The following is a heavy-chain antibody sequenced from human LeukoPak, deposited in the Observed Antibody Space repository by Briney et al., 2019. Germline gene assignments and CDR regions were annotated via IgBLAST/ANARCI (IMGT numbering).Heavy chain of an antibody. Sequence: GESLRLSCAVSGFSFSTHYMTWVRQAPGKGLEWVSVIYDDGTTYYADSVKGRFTISRDSSMNTLHLQLNNLRAEDTALYYCTRLPTYWGQGTLVTVSS. CDR3: TRLPTY. V-gene: IGHV3-66*02. CDR2: IYDDGTT. J-gene: IGHJ4*02. CDR1: GFSFSTHY.